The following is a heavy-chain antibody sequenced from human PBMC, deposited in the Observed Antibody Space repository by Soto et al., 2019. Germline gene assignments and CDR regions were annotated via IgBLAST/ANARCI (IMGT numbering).Heavy chain of an antibody. CDR3: AKDPRIWFGEDYFDY. CDR2: ISGSGGST. CDR1: GFTFSSYA. D-gene: IGHD3-10*01. Sequence: GGSLRLSCAASGFTFSSYAMSWVRQAPGKGLEWVSAISGSGGSTYYADSVKGRFTISRDNSKNTLYLQMNSLRAEDTAVYYCAKDPRIWFGEDYFDYWGQGTLVTVSS. V-gene: IGHV3-23*01. J-gene: IGHJ4*02.